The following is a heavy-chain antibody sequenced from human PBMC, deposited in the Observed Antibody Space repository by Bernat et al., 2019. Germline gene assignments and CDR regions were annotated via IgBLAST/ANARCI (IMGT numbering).Heavy chain of an antibody. CDR2: INHSGST. J-gene: IGHJ5*02. V-gene: IGHV4-34*01. CDR3: ARGVSRYYDFWSGYSQNWFDP. CDR1: GGSFSGYY. Sequence: QVQLQQWGAGLLKPSETLSLTCAVYGGSFSGYYWSWIRQPPGKGLEWIGEINHSGSTNYNPSLKSRVTISVDTSKNQFSLKPSSVTAADTAVYYCARGVSRYYDFWSGYSQNWFDPWGQGTLVTVSS. D-gene: IGHD3-3*01.